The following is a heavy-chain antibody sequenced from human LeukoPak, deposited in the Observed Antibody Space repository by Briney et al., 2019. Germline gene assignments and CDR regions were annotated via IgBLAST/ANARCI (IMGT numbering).Heavy chain of an antibody. V-gene: IGHV3-73*01. CDR1: GFTFSGSA. CDR3: TSGPNRDYGDFDGFDY. J-gene: IGHJ4*02. CDR2: IRSKANSYAT. D-gene: IGHD4-17*01. Sequence: GGSLRLSCAASGFTFSGSAMHWVRQASGKGLEWVGRIRSKANSYATAYAASVKGRFTISRDDSKNTAYLQMNSLKTEDTAVYYCTSGPNRDYGDFDGFDYWGQGTLVTVSS.